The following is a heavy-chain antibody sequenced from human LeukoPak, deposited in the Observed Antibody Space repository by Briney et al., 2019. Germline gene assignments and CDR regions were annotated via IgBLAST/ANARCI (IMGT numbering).Heavy chain of an antibody. CDR3: ARQYFGSSPTYYYYGMDV. D-gene: IGHD6-13*01. CDR2: IYTSGST. V-gene: IGHV4-61*02. CDR1: GGSISSGSYY. Sequence: SQTLSLTCTVSGGSISSGSYYWSWIRQPAGKGLEWIGRIYTSGSTNYNPSLKSRVTISVDTSKNQFSLKLSSVTAADTAVYYCARQYFGSSPTYYYYGMDVWGQGTTVTVSS. J-gene: IGHJ6*02.